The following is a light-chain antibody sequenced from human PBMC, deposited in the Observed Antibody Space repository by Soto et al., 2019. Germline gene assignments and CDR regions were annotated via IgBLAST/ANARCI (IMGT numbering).Light chain of an antibody. CDR1: QSLDSW. J-gene: IGKJ2*01. CDR2: KAS. V-gene: IGKV1-5*03. Sequence: DIQMTQSPSTLSASVGDRVTITCRASQSLDSWLAWYQQKPGKAPKLLMYKASTLENRVPSRFSGSGAGTDFTLTISILQPDDFATYYCQQYSSYYTFGQGTKLEIK. CDR3: QQYSSYYT.